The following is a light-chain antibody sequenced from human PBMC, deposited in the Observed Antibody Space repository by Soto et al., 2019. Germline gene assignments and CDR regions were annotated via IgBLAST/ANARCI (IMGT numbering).Light chain of an antibody. V-gene: IGKV3-15*01. CDR1: QSVSSK. CDR2: GAS. CDR3: QRYNNWPLA. J-gene: IGKJ4*01. Sequence: EVVLTQSPATLSLSPGERATLSCRASQSVSSKLAWYQQKPGQAPKLLIYGASTRASGIPARFSGSGSGTEFTLTINSLQSEDFAIYYCQRYNNWPLAFGGGTKVDIK.